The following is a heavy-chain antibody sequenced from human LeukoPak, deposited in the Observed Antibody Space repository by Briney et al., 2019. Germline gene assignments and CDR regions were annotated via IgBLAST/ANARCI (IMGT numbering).Heavy chain of an antibody. V-gene: IGHV1-18*01. Sequence: EASVKVSCKASGYTFTSYGISWVRQAPGQGLEWMGWISAYNGNTNYAQKLQGRVTMTTDTSTSTAYMELRSLRSDDTAVYYCARGPEYYYDSSGYPDYWGQGTLVTVSS. CDR1: GYTFTSYG. CDR2: ISAYNGNT. D-gene: IGHD3-22*01. CDR3: ARGPEYYYDSSGYPDY. J-gene: IGHJ4*02.